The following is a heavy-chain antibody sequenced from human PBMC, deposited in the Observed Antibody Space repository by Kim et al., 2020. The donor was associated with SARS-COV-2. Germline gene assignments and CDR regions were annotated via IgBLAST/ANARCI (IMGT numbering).Heavy chain of an antibody. Sequence: GGSLRLSCAASGFTFSSYSMNWVRQAPGKGLEWVSYISSSSSTIYYADSVKGRFTISRDNAKNSLYLQMNSLRDEDTAVYYCARAGIAAAVNSYYYYGMDVWGQGTTVTVSS. CDR2: ISSSSSTI. CDR1: GFTFSSYS. CDR3: ARAGIAAAVNSYYYYGMDV. J-gene: IGHJ6*02. D-gene: IGHD6-13*01. V-gene: IGHV3-48*02.